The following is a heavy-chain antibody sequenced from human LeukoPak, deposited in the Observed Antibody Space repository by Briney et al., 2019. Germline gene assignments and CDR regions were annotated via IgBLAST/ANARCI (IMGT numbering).Heavy chain of an antibody. CDR3: AKDPIVGATTSDYFDY. V-gene: IGHV3-23*01. CDR2: ISGSGGST. J-gene: IGHJ4*02. D-gene: IGHD1-26*01. Sequence: GESLRLSCAASGFTVSSKDMNWVRQAPGKGLEWVSAISGSGGSTYYADSVKGRFTISRDNSKNTLYLQMNSLRAEDTAVYYCAKDPIVGATTSDYFDYWGQGTLVTVSS. CDR1: GFTVSSKD.